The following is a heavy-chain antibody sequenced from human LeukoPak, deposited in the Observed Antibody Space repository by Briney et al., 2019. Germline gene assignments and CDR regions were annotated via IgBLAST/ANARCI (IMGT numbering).Heavy chain of an antibody. CDR2: IIPIFGIA. Sequence: SVKVSCKASGGTFSSYAISWVRQAPGQGLEWMGRIIPIFGIANYAQKFQDRVTITADKSTSTAYMELSSLRSEDTAVYYCARGSGYPHYYIDYWGQGTLVTVSS. CDR3: ARGSGYPHYYIDY. V-gene: IGHV1-69*04. D-gene: IGHD5-12*01. J-gene: IGHJ4*02. CDR1: GGTFSSYA.